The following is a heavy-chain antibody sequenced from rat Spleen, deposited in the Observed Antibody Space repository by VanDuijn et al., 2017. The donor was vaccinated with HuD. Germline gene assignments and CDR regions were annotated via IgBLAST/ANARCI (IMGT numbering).Heavy chain of an antibody. D-gene: IGHD1-12*02. CDR2: IWGDGST. V-gene: IGHV2-1*01. J-gene: IGHJ2*01. CDR1: GFSPTSNS. CDR3: ARSAKYYYDGSYYYVHFDY. Sequence: QVQLKESGPGLVQPSQTLSLTCSVSGFSPTSNSVHWLRQPPGRGLEWMGGIWGDGSTSYDSALKSRLSISRDTSKSQVFLKMNSLRTEDTAMYFCARSAKYYYDGSYYYVHFDYWGQGVMVTVSS.